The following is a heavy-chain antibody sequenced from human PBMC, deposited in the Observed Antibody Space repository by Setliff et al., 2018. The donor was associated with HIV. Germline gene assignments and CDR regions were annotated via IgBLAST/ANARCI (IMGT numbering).Heavy chain of an antibody. CDR2: INHSGST. J-gene: IGHJ6*03. V-gene: IGHV4-34*01. D-gene: IGHD3-16*02. CDR3: ARLVGYYRSDNANYYYMDV. Sequence: SETLSLTCAVYGGSFSGYYWSWIRQPPGKGLEWIGEINHSGSTNYNPSLKSRVTISVDTSKNQFSLKLSSVAAADTAVYYCARLVGYYRSDNANYYYMDVWGKGTTVTVSS. CDR1: GGSFSGYY.